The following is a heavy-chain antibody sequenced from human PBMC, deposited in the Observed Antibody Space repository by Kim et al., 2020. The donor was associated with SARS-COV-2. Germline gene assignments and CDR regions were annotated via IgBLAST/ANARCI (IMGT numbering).Heavy chain of an antibody. D-gene: IGHD2-15*01. Sequence: SVKVSCKASGGTFSSYAISWVRQAPGQGLEWMGGIIPIFGTANYAQKFQGRVTITADESTSTAYMELSSLRSEDTAVYYCARDKVAGDIWFDPWGQGTLVTVSS. CDR2: IIPIFGTA. CDR3: ARDKVAGDIWFDP. CDR1: GGTFSSYA. V-gene: IGHV1-69*13. J-gene: IGHJ5*02.